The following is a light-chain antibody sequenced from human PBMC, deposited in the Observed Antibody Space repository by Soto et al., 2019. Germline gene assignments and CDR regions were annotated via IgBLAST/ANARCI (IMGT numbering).Light chain of an antibody. CDR2: DAS. V-gene: IGKV3-11*01. Sequence: EIVLTQSPATLSLSPGERATLSCRASQSVSSYLAWYQQKPGQAPRLLIYDASNRATGIPARFSGSWSGTDFTLTIRTLEPQDFAVYYCQQRSNWLLTFGGGTKVEIK. CDR3: QQRSNWLLT. J-gene: IGKJ4*01. CDR1: QSVSSY.